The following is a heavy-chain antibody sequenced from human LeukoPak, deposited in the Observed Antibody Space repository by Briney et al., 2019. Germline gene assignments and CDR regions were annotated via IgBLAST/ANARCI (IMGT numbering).Heavy chain of an antibody. V-gene: IGHV1-2*02. J-gene: IGHJ4*02. CDR2: INPNSGGT. CDR3: ATSHDSSGYYYFDY. CDR1: GYTFTGYY. D-gene: IGHD3-22*01. Sequence: ASVKVSCKASGYTFTGYYMHWVRQAPGQGLEWMGWINPNSGGTNYAQKFQGRVTMTRDTSISTAYMELSRLRSDDTAVYYCATSHDSSGYYYFDYWGQGTLVTVSS.